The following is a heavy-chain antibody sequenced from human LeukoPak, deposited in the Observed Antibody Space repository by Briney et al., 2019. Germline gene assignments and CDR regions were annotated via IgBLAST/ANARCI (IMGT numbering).Heavy chain of an antibody. CDR1: GFTFSNYW. Sequence: GGSLRLSCAASGFTFSNYWMHWVRHAPGKGLEWVSRINERATIISYADSVKGRLTISRENVRNKLYLQMNSLTAEDTAVYYCVRDLILVWTPGDDFDHWGQGTLVTVSS. CDR2: INERATII. V-gene: IGHV3-74*01. CDR3: VRDLILVWTPGDDFDH. J-gene: IGHJ4*02. D-gene: IGHD3-16*01.